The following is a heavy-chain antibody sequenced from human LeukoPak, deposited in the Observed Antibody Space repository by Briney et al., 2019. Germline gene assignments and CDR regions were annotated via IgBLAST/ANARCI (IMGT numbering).Heavy chain of an antibody. D-gene: IGHD2-2*01. CDR2: IYYSGST. J-gene: IGHJ4*02. CDR3: ARAPGYCSSTSCYGFDY. CDR1: GGSVSSGSYY. Sequence: SETLSLTCTVSGGSVSSGSYYWSWIRQPPGKGLEWIGYIYYSGSTNYNPSLKSRVAISVDTSKNQFSLKLSSVTAADTAVYYCARAPGYCSSTSCYGFDYWGQGTLVTVSS. V-gene: IGHV4-61*01.